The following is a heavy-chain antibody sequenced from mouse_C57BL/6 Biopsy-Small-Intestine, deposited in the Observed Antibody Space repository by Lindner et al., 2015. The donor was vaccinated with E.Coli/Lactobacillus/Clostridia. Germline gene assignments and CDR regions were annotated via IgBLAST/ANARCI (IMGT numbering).Heavy chain of an antibody. J-gene: IGHJ3*01. CDR2: INPGSGGT. D-gene: IGHD2-5*01. V-gene: IGHV1-81*01. CDR3: ASYSTFAY. CDR1: GYTFTSYG. Sequence: VQLQESGAELARPGASVKLSCKASGYTFTSYGISWVKQRPGQGLEWIGVINPGSGGTNYNEKFKGKATLTADKSSSTAYMQLSSLTSEDSAVYFCASYSTFAYWGQGTLVTVSA.